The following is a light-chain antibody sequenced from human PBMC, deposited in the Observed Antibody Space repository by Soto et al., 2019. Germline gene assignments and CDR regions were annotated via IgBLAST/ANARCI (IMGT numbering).Light chain of an antibody. CDR2: AAS. V-gene: IGKV1-6*01. Sequence: ALQMTQSPSSLSASVGDRVTITCRASQDIRTELGWYQQKPGKAPKLLLYAASTLQGGVPSRFSGSGSGTDFTLTISSLQPEDFATYYCLQDYNYPRTFGQGTKVEIK. J-gene: IGKJ1*01. CDR3: LQDYNYPRT. CDR1: QDIRTE.